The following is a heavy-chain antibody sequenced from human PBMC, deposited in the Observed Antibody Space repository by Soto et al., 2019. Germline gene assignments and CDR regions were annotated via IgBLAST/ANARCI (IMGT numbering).Heavy chain of an antibody. CDR2: TYYRSKWYN. J-gene: IGHJ6*03. CDR1: GDSVSSNSAA. V-gene: IGHV6-1*01. Sequence: SQTLSLTCAISGDSVSSNSAAWNWIRQSPSRGLEWLGRTYYRSKWYNDYAVSVKSRITINPDTSKNQFSLQLNSVTPEDTAVYYCARVLRPSDRYYYYMDVWGKGTTVTVSS. D-gene: IGHD3-16*01. CDR3: ARVLRPSDRYYYYMDV.